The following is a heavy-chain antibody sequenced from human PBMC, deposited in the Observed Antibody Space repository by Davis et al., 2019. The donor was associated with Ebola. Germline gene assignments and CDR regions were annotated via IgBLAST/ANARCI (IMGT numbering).Heavy chain of an antibody. V-gene: IGHV4-39*01. CDR2: IYYSGST. D-gene: IGHD3-16*01. CDR3: ASLQEGGYYYYGMDV. Sequence: PSETLSLTCTVSGGSISSSSYYWGWIRQPPGKGLEWIGSIYYSGSTYYNPSLKSRVTISVDTSKNQFSLKLSSVTAADTAVYYCASLQEGGYYYYGMDVWGQGTTVTVSS. CDR1: GGSISSSSYY. J-gene: IGHJ6*02.